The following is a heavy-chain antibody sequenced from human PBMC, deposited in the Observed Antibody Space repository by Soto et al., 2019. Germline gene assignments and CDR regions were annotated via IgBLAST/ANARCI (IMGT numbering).Heavy chain of an antibody. CDR3: ARDQEWSGSYGTLRYYYGMDV. V-gene: IGHV1-69*13. J-gene: IGHJ6*02. D-gene: IGHD1-26*01. CDR1: GGTFSSYA. Sequence: SVKVSCKASGGTFSSYAISWVRQAPGQGLEWIGGIIPIFGTANYAQKFQGRVTITADESTSTAYMELSSLRSEDTAVYYCARDQEWSGSYGTLRYYYGMDVWGQGTTVTVSS. CDR2: IIPIFGTA.